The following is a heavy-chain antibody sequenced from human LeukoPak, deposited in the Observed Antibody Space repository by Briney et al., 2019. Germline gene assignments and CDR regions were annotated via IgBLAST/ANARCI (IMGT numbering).Heavy chain of an antibody. D-gene: IGHD3-9*01. J-gene: IGHJ4*02. Sequence: SETLSLTCTVSGGSVSSTTYYWGWIRQPPGGGLEWIASVYYTGSTYCNPSLKSRVTMSVDTSKNQFSLTMTSVTAADMAVYYCARLSKGRYFDYIFEYWGQGTLATVSS. CDR3: ARLSKGRYFDYIFEY. CDR2: VYYTGST. CDR1: GGSVSSTTYY. V-gene: IGHV4-39*01.